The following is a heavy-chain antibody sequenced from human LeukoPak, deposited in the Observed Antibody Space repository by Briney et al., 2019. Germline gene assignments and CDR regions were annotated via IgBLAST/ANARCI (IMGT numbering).Heavy chain of an antibody. V-gene: IGHV3-21*01. CDR2: ISSSSSYI. D-gene: IGHD2-2*02. Sequence: PGGSLRLSCAASGFTFSSYSMNWVRQAPGKGLEWVSSISSSSSYIYYADSVKGRFTISRDNAMNSLYLQMNSLRAEDTAVYYCARSDIVVVPAAISWFDPWGQGTLVTVSS. CDR3: ARSDIVVVPAAISWFDP. J-gene: IGHJ5*02. CDR1: GFTFSSYS.